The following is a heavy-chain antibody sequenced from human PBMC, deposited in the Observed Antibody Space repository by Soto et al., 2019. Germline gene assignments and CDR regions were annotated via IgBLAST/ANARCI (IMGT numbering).Heavy chain of an antibody. CDR1: GYTFTSYG. Sequence: ASGKVSCKASGYTFTSYGIIWVRQAPGQGLEWMGWISAYNGNTNYAQKLQGRVTMTTDTSTSTAYMELRSLRSDDTAVYYCARRIVVPNYYMDVWGKGTTVTVS. CDR3: ARRIVVPNYYMDV. D-gene: IGHD2-2*01. CDR2: ISAYNGNT. J-gene: IGHJ6*03. V-gene: IGHV1-18*01.